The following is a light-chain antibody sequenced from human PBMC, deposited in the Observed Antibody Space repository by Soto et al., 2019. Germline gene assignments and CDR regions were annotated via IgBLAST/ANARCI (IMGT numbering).Light chain of an antibody. V-gene: IGKV3-20*01. Sequence: MVLPRTRGRLSLSPGDRATLSCRASQSVSTSYLAWYQQKPGQAPRLLIYGASSRATGVPYRLSGSGSGTDFTLTISSLQPEDFATYYCQQNCNPPLTFGAGPKVDI. CDR1: QSVSTSY. CDR2: GAS. CDR3: QQNCNPPLT. J-gene: IGKJ4*01.